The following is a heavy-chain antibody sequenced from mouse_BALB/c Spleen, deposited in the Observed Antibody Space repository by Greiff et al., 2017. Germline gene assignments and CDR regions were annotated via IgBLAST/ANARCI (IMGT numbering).Heavy chain of an antibody. CDR3: TRWDGVDY. CDR1: GYTFTDYE. D-gene: IGHD4-1*01. J-gene: IGHJ2*01. Sequence: QVQLKQSGAELVRPGASVSLSCKASGYTFTDYEMHWVKQTPVHGLEWIGAIDPETGGTAYNQKFKGKATLTADKSSSTAYMELRSLTSEDSAVYYCTRWDGVDYWGQGTTLTVSS. CDR2: IDPETGGT. V-gene: IGHV1-15*01.